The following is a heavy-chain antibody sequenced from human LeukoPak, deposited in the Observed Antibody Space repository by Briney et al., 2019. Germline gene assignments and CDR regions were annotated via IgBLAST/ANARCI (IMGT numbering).Heavy chain of an antibody. CDR2: IYTSGST. V-gene: IGHV4-4*07. J-gene: IGHJ5*02. CDR1: GGSISSYY. Sequence: SETLSLTCTVSGGSISSYYWSWIRQPAGKGLEWIGRIYTSGSTNYNPSLKSRATMSVDTSKNQFSLKLSSVTAADTAVYYRARASWVQLERLGNWFDPWGQGTLVTVSS. CDR3: ARASWVQLERLGNWFDP. D-gene: IGHD1-1*01.